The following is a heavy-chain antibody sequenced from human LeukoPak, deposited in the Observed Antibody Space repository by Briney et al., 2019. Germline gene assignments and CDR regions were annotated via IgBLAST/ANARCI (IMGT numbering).Heavy chain of an antibody. V-gene: IGHV3-30*02. CDR3: AKGFGMAATYYFDY. CDR1: GFTFSSYA. CDR2: IRYDGSNK. J-gene: IGHJ4*02. D-gene: IGHD5-24*01. Sequence: GRSLRLSCAASGFTFSSYAMHWVRQAPGKGLEWVAFIRYDGSNKYYADSVKGRFTISRDNSKNTLYLQMNSLRAEDTAVYYCAKGFGMAATYYFDYWGQGTLVTVSS.